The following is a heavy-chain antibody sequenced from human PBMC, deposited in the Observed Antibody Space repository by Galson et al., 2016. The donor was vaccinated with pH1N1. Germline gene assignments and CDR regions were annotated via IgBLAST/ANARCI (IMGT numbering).Heavy chain of an antibody. Sequence: SVKVSCKASGYTFNTYALNWARQAPGQGLEWMGWINTDTGNPTYAPGFTGRFVFSLDTSVSTAYLQITSLKAEDTAVYYCARGFYYGSGSFWRWDYWGQGTLVTVSS. V-gene: IGHV7-4-1*02. CDR3: ARGFYYGSGSFWRWDY. CDR2: INTDTGNP. CDR1: GYTFNTYA. D-gene: IGHD3-10*01. J-gene: IGHJ4*02.